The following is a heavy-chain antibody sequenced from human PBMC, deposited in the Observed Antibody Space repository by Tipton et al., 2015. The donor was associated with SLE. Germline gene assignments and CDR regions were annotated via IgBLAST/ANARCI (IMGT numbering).Heavy chain of an antibody. CDR2: ISSSGSER. CDR3: ATGDVGAFDY. Sequence: VQSGGSLRLSCAASGFNFSNYEMNWVRQAPGKGLEWVSHISSSGSERNYADSVKGRFTISRDNAWNSPYLQMNRLRAEDTAIYHCATGDVGAFDYWGQGTLVTVSS. J-gene: IGHJ4*02. D-gene: IGHD7-27*01. V-gene: IGHV3-48*03. CDR1: GFNFSNYE.